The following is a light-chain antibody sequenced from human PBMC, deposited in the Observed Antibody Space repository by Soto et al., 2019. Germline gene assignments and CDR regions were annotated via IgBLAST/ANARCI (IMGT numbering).Light chain of an antibody. J-gene: IGKJ1*01. CDR1: QDISDS. CDR2: STT. CDR3: QKYNSGAWT. V-gene: IGKV1-27*01. Sequence: DIQRTQSPSSLSASVGDRVTITCRAGQDISDSLNWYQQKPGKAPKLLIFSTTTLQSGVPSRFSGSVSGTDFTLTISSLQPEDVATYYCQKYNSGAWTFGQGTKVDIK.